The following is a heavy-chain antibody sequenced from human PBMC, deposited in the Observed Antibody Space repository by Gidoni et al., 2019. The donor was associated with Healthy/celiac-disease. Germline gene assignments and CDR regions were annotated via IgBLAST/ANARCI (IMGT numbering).Heavy chain of an antibody. CDR2: IDYSGST. D-gene: IGHD6-13*01. Sequence: QLQLQESCPGLVKPSETLSLTCTVPGGSISSSSYYWGLIRQPPGKGLEWIGSIDYSGSTYCNPSLKGRVTISVDTSKNQFSLKLSSVTAADTAVYYCVRGSVVAAAVSWFDPWGQGTLVTVSS. CDR3: VRGSVVAAAVSWFDP. CDR1: GGSISSSSYY. J-gene: IGHJ5*02. V-gene: IGHV4-39*07.